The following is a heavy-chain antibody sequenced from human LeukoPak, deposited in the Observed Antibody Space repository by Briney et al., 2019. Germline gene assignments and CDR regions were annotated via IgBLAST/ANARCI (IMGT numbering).Heavy chain of an antibody. CDR3: TTHSPRQLRYFDWLSYYDY. D-gene: IGHD3-9*01. CDR1: GFTFSGSA. Sequence: GGSLRLSCAASGFTFSGSAMHWVRQASGKGLEWVGRIRSKANSYATAYAASVKGRFTISRDDSKNTAYLQMNSPKTEDTAVYYCTTHSPRQLRYFDWLSYYDYWGQGTLVTVSS. CDR2: IRSKANSYAT. J-gene: IGHJ4*02. V-gene: IGHV3-73*01.